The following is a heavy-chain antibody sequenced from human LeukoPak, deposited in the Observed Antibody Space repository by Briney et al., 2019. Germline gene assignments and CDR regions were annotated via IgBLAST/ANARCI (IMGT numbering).Heavy chain of an antibody. CDR2: ISWNGRNT. Sequence: GGSLRLSCAASGFTFDDYDLNWVRQAPGKGLEWVSGISWNGRNTAYAESLKGRFTISRDNAKNSLYLQMNSLRAEDTAVYYCSRDRHCIGSTCYGLWGQGTRVTVSS. D-gene: IGHD2-2*01. CDR3: SRDRHCIGSTCYGL. CDR1: GFTFDDYD. V-gene: IGHV3-20*04. J-gene: IGHJ4*02.